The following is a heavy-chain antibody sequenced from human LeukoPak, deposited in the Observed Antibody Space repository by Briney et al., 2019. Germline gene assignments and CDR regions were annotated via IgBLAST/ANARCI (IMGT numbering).Heavy chain of an antibody. J-gene: IGHJ4*02. D-gene: IGHD5-18*01. CDR3: AKNVAMVSGYFDY. CDR2: ISGSGGST. V-gene: IGHV3-23*01. Sequence: GGTLRLSCAGSGFPFSSHGMNWVRQAPGKGLEWVSAISGSGGSTYYADSVKGRFTISRDNSKNTLYLQMNSLRAEDTAVYYCAKNVAMVSGYFDYWGQGTLVTVSS. CDR1: GFPFSSHG.